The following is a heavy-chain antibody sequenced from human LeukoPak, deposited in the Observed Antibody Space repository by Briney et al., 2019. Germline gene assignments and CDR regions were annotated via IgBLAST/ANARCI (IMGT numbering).Heavy chain of an antibody. Sequence: PGGSLRLYCAASEFTFSAYAMHWIRQAPGRGLEWVAFVRYGGSIKYYADSVKGRFTISRDNSKNTLYLLMNSLRAEDTAVYYCTKDLGTEYNIFDYWGQGTLVTVSS. V-gene: IGHV3-30*02. J-gene: IGHJ4*02. CDR1: EFTFSAYA. CDR2: VRYGGSIK. CDR3: TKDLGTEYNIFDY. D-gene: IGHD1-7*01.